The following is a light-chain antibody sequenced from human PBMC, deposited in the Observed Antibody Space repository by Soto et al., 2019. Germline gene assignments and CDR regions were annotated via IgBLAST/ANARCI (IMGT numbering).Light chain of an antibody. CDR3: QQYGSSGT. Sequence: EIVLTHSPGTLSLSPVERATLSFIASQSVSNNYLAWYQQKPGHAPRLLIYGASNRATGLPDRFSGSGSGTDFTLTISRLEPEDFAVYYCQQYGSSGTFGQGTKVDI. CDR1: QSVSNNY. CDR2: GAS. V-gene: IGKV3-20*01. J-gene: IGKJ1*01.